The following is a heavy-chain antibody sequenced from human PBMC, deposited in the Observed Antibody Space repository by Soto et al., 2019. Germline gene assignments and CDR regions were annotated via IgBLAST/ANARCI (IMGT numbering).Heavy chain of an antibody. CDR3: ARGSVDTVDSSGFYEY. CDR1: GVSFSACY. D-gene: IGHD3-22*01. J-gene: IGHJ4*02. V-gene: IGHV4-34*01. CDR2: INHSGGT. Sequence: PSVTRSLACAVYGVSFSACYWSLIRPPPGKGLEWIGEINHSGGTSYNPPIKSRVTISVDTSKSQFSLKLTSVTAADRAVYYCARGSVDTVDSSGFYEYWAQGTPVTVSS.